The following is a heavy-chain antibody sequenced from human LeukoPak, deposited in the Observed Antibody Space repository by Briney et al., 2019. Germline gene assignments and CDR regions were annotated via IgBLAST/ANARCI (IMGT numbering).Heavy chain of an antibody. CDR2: ISSSSSYI. Sequence: PGGSLRPSCAASGFTFSSYSMNWVRQAPGKGLEWVSSISSSSSYIYYADSVKGRFTISRDNAKNSLYLQMNSLRAEDTAVYYCAREYCSGGSCYSNWFDPWGQGTLVTVSS. D-gene: IGHD2-15*01. J-gene: IGHJ5*02. V-gene: IGHV3-21*01. CDR3: AREYCSGGSCYSNWFDP. CDR1: GFTFSSYS.